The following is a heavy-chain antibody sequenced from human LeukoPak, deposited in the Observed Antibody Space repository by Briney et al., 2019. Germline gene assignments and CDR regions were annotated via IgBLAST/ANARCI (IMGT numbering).Heavy chain of an antibody. Sequence: PSETLSLTCAVYGGSFSGYYWSWIRQPPGKGLEWIGEINHSGSTNYNPSLKSRVTISVDTSKNQFSLKLSSVTAADTAVYYCARERYYGSGRLTDYWGQGTLVTVSS. CDR3: ARERYYGSGRLTDY. D-gene: IGHD3-10*01. CDR2: INHSGST. CDR1: GGSFSGYY. V-gene: IGHV4-34*01. J-gene: IGHJ4*02.